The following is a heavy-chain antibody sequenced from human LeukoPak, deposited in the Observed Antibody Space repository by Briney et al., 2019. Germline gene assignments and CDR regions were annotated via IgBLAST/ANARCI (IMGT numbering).Heavy chain of an antibody. V-gene: IGHV3-11*01. D-gene: IGHD1-20*01. CDR2: ISSSGTTI. Sequence: GGSLRLSCAASGFTFSDYYMSWIRQAPGKGLEWVSYISSSGTTISYTDSVKGRFTISRDNAKNSLYLQMNSLRAEDTAVYCCARGTNWSPLDFDYWGQGTQVTVSS. CDR1: GFTFSDYY. J-gene: IGHJ4*02. CDR3: ARGTNWSPLDFDY.